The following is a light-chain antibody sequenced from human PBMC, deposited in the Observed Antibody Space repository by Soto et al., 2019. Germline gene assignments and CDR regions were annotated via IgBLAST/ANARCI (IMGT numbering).Light chain of an antibody. CDR1: QSVSSNF. V-gene: IGKV3-20*01. CDR2: GAS. CDR3: QQYNNWPLLLT. J-gene: IGKJ4*01. Sequence: EIVLTQSPGTLSLSPGERTTLSCRASQSVSSNFLDWYQQKPGQAPRLLIYGASSRATGIPDRFSGSGSGTDFTLTISRLEPEDFAVYYCQQYNNWPLLLTFGGGTKVEIK.